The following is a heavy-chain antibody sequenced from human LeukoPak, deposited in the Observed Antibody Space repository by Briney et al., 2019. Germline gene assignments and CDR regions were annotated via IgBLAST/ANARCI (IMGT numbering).Heavy chain of an antibody. Sequence: GGSLRLSCVASRFTFSSYAMNWVRQAPGKGLEWVSTISGSGGGAYYADSVEGRFTISRDNSKNTLYLQMNSLRGDDTAVYYCAKDVGKWESLHFFDYWGQGTLVTVSS. V-gene: IGHV3-23*01. D-gene: IGHD1-26*01. CDR2: ISGSGGGA. CDR1: RFTFSSYA. CDR3: AKDVGKWESLHFFDY. J-gene: IGHJ4*02.